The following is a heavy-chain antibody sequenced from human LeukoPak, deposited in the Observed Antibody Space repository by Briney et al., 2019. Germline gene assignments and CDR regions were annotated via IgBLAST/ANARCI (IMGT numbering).Heavy chain of an antibody. J-gene: IGHJ3*02. D-gene: IGHD4-17*01. CDR2: ISYIGST. CDR1: DDSFSSHY. Sequence: ASDTLSLTCAVSDDSFSSHYWTWIRQPPGKGLEGIGYISYIGSTNYNPSLKSRVTISIDTSKNEFSLKLTSVTAADTAVYYCARDLVTVTKGFDIWGQGTMVTVSS. V-gene: IGHV4-59*11. CDR3: ARDLVTVTKGFDI.